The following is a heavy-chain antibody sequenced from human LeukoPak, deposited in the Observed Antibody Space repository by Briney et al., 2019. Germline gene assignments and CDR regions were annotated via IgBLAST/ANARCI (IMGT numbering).Heavy chain of an antibody. CDR2: ISTSGSNI. D-gene: IGHD3-3*01. J-gene: IGHJ4*02. V-gene: IGHV3-48*02. CDR3: ARLLDY. Sequence: GGSLRLSCAAAGFTFSSYAMSWVRQAPGKGVEWVSYISTSGSNIYYADSVKGRFTISRDNAKNSLHLQMNSLRDEDTAVYYCARLLDYWGQGTLVTASS. CDR1: GFTFSSYA.